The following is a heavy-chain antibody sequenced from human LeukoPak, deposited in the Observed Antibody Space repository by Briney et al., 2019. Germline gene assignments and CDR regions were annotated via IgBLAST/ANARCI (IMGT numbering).Heavy chain of an antibody. D-gene: IGHD1-26*01. CDR2: LYYSGSN. CDR3: ARSGSKPSGGAFDL. CDR1: GASINTYY. Sequence: SDTLSLTCTVSGASINTYYWSWIRQPPGKGLQWIAYLYYSGSNNFHPSLRSRLTISVDTSKNQFSLKLNSVTAADTALYCCARSGSKPSGGAFDLWGQGTMVTVSS. V-gene: IGHV4-59*08. J-gene: IGHJ3*01.